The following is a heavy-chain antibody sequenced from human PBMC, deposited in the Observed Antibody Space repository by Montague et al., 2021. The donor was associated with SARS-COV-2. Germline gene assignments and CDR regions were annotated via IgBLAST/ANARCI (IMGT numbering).Heavy chain of an antibody. V-gene: IGHV4-61*09. CDR1: GASISSANDY. CDR2: TSTSGSS. J-gene: IGHJ6*03. Sequence: TLSLTCSVSGASISSANDYWTWIRQPAGKGLEWIGHTSTSGSSSYNPSLKIRVTIKLDTSKQQFSLELTSVTAADTAVYYCARDRRGMAVAGRDYYYYMDVWGKGTTVTVSS. CDR3: ARDRRGMAVAGRDYYYYMDV. D-gene: IGHD6-19*01.